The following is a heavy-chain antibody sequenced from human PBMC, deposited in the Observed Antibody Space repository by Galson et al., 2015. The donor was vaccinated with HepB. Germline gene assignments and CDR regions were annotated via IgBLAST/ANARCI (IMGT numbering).Heavy chain of an antibody. Sequence: SVKVSCKASGYTFTSYAMHWVRQAPGQRLEWMGWINAGNVNTKYSQMFQGRVSITRDTSASTAYMELSSLRSEDTAVYYCARGLLWFGELTPRNYGMDVWGQGTTVTVSS. CDR3: ARGLLWFGELTPRNYGMDV. V-gene: IGHV1-3*01. J-gene: IGHJ6*02. D-gene: IGHD3-10*01. CDR1: GYTFTSYA. CDR2: INAGNVNT.